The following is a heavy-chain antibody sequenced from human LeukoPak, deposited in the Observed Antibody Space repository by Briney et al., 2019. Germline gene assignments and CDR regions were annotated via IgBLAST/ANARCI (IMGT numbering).Heavy chain of an antibody. CDR1: GGSISGQY. Sequence: SDTLSLTCTVSGGSISGQYWSWIRQPARRRVERIRYISYSGITKYNPSLKNRVTISIDTSKNQFSLKLSSMTAADTAVYYCARLRFLEWLFPWFDPWGQGTLVTVSS. CDR2: ISYSGIT. D-gene: IGHD3-3*01. J-gene: IGHJ5*02. CDR3: ARLRFLEWLFPWFDP. V-gene: IGHV4-59*08.